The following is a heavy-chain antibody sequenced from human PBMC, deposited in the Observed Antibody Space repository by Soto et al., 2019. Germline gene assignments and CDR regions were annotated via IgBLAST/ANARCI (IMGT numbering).Heavy chain of an antibody. CDR3: ARAPMVLSRSYFDS. CDR1: VGSISNLY. D-gene: IGHD2-8*01. V-gene: IGHV4-59*01. CDR2: ISYSGNT. Sequence: SETLCITCTVSVGSISNLYWSWIRQPPGKGLEWIGYISYSGNTNYNPSLKSRVSISVDTSKNQLSLNLTSVTAADTAVYYCARAPMVLSRSYFDSWGQGTTVTVSS. J-gene: IGHJ4*02.